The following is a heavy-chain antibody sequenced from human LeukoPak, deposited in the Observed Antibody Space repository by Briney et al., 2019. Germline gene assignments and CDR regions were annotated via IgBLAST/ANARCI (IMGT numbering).Heavy chain of an antibody. V-gene: IGHV4-39*07. Sequence: PSETLSLTCTVSGGSISSSSYYWGWIRQPPGKGLEWIGSIYYSGSTYYNPSLKSRVTISVDTSKNQFSLKLSSVTAADTAMYYCAREVVTQGVDYWGQGTLVTVSS. CDR1: GGSISSSSYY. D-gene: IGHD4-23*01. CDR2: IYYSGST. CDR3: AREVVTQGVDY. J-gene: IGHJ4*02.